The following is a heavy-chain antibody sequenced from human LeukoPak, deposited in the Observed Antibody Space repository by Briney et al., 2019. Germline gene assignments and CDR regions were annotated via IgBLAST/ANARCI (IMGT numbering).Heavy chain of an antibody. CDR2: ISYDGSNK. D-gene: IGHD2-2*01. CDR3: AKGAVVVPAAIPPGNDAFDI. Sequence: GGSLRLSCAASGFTFSSYGMHWVRQAPGKGLEWVAVISYDGSNKYYADSVKGRFTISRDNSKNTLYLQMNSLRAEDTAVYYCAKGAVVVPAAIPPGNDAFDIWGQGTMVTVSS. J-gene: IGHJ3*02. V-gene: IGHV3-30*18. CDR1: GFTFSSYG.